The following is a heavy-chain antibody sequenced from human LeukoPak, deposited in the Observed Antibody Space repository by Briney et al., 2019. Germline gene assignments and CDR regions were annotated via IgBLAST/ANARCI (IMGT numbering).Heavy chain of an antibody. CDR1: GGSISSSSYY. CDR3: ARHWWGDNYYVSSGLQFPFDY. V-gene: IGHV4-39*01. CDR2: IYYSGST. Sequence: PSETLSLTCTVSGGSISSSSYYWGWIRQPPGKGLEWIGSIYYSGSTYYNPSLKSRVTISVDTSKNQFSLKLSSVTAADTAVYYCARHWWGDNYYVSSGLQFPFDYWGQGTLVTVSS. J-gene: IGHJ4*02. D-gene: IGHD3-22*01.